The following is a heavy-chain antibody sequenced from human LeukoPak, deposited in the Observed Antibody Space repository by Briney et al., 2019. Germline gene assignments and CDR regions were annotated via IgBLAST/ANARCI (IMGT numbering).Heavy chain of an antibody. CDR3: ARARGYYIFDAFDI. CDR2: ISSTSIYK. V-gene: IGHV3-21*01. Sequence: GGSLRLSCAASGFTFSKYSLNWVRQAPGKGLEWVSSISSTSIYKYYADSVKGRFTISRDNAKNSLYLQMNSLRAEDTAVYYCARARGYYIFDAFDIWGQGTMVTVSS. CDR1: GFTFSKYS. D-gene: IGHD3-3*01. J-gene: IGHJ3*02.